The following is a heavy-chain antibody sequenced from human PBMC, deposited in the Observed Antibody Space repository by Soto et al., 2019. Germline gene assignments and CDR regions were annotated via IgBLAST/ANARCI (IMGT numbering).Heavy chain of an antibody. Sequence: QVQLVESGGGVVQPGRSLRLSCAASGFTFSTYTMHWVRQAPGKGLEWVAVISYDGSNVYYADSVKGRFTISRDNSRNTLYLKMNSLRVEDTAVYYCARAPVEDIVVLPAARGWFDPWGQGTLVTVSS. CDR1: GFTFSTYT. CDR3: ARAPVEDIVVLPAARGWFDP. CDR2: ISYDGSNV. J-gene: IGHJ5*02. V-gene: IGHV3-30-3*01. D-gene: IGHD2-2*01.